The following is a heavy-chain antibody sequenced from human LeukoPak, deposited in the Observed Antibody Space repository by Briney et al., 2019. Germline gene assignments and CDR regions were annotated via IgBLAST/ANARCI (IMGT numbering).Heavy chain of an antibody. D-gene: IGHD2-21*01. V-gene: IGHV3-33*01. Sequence: GGSLILSCTGSGFIFSKYAMQWVRQAPGKGLGGVGVLWYDGSKENYADSVKGRFSISRDNSRNTLDLQMNNLRVEDTAVYFCARDVRGGDYDLWGQGTLVTVSS. CDR3: ARDVRGGDYDL. CDR1: GFIFSKYA. J-gene: IGHJ5*02. CDR2: LWYDGSKE.